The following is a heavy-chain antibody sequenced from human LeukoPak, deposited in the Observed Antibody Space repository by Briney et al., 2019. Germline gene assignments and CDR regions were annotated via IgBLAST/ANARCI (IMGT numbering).Heavy chain of an antibody. CDR1: RFTFSRYG. CDR3: AKEGRTTWYRGWFDS. V-gene: IGHV3-23*01. J-gene: IGHJ5*01. D-gene: IGHD6-13*01. CDR2: ISDSDDTT. Sequence: GGSLRLSCAASRFTFSRYGMHWVRQAPGKGLEWVSAISDSDDTTDYADSVKGRFTISRDNSKNTLYLQMNSLRAADTAVYYCAKEGRTTWYRGWFDSWGQGTLVIVSS.